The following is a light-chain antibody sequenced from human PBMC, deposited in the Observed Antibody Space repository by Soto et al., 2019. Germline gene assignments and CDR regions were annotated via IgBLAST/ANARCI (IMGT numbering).Light chain of an antibody. CDR1: QSISNF. J-gene: IGKJ2*01. CDR2: AAS. V-gene: IGKV1-39*01. CDR3: QQCYTTPYT. Sequence: DIQMTQSPSSLSASVGDRVTITCRASQSISNFLNWYQQKPGKAPELLIYAASSLHSGVPSRFSGCGSGTNFTLTISSLQPEDFATYSCQQCYTTPYTFGQGTKLEIK.